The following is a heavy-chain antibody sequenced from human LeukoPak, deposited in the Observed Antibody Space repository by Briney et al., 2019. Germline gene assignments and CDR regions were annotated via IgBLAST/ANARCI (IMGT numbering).Heavy chain of an antibody. CDR1: GGSISDISYY. Sequence: SETLSLSCTVSGGSISDISYYWGWIRQPPGKDLEWIGGIHYSGSTSYKASLKSRVTISVDTSKNQFSLDLSSVTAADTAVYYCAACPWGRGSCFFDYWGQGTLVTVSS. J-gene: IGHJ4*02. D-gene: IGHD2-15*01. CDR2: IHYSGST. V-gene: IGHV4-39*01. CDR3: AACPWGRGSCFFDY.